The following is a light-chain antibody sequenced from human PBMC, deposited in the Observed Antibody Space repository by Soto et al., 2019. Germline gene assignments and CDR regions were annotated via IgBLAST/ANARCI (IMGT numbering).Light chain of an antibody. V-gene: IGKV3-11*01. CDR3: QQYNGT. Sequence: EIVLTQFPATLSLSPGERATLSCRASQSVSSYLAWYQQKPGQAPRLLIYDASNRATGIPARFSGSGSGTEFTLTISSLQPDDFATYYCQQYNGTFGQGTRLEIK. CDR2: DAS. J-gene: IGKJ5*01. CDR1: QSVSSY.